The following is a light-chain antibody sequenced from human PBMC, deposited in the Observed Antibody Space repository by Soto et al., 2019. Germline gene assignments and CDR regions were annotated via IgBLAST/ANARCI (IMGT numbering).Light chain of an antibody. J-gene: IGKJ3*01. CDR1: QSVRTN. V-gene: IGKV3-11*01. Sequence: EIVLTQSPATLSLSPGERATLSCRASQSVRTNLAWYQQRRGQAPRLLIYDASNRATGIPARFTGSGSGTDFTLTISSLEPEDFAFYYCQQRSSWPLYTFGPGTKVDF. CDR2: DAS. CDR3: QQRSSWPLYT.